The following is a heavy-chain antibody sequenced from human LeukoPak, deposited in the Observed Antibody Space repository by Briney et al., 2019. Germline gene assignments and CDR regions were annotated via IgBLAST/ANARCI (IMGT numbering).Heavy chain of an antibody. J-gene: IGHJ1*01. Sequence: ASVKVSCKASGYTFTGYYMHWVRQAPGQGLEWKGWINPNSGSTNYAQKFRGRVTMTRDTSISTVYMELSRLTSDDTAVYYCARPHGVDGTDVFQRWDQGTLVTVSS. D-gene: IGHD1-1*01. CDR3: ARPHGVDGTDVFQR. CDR1: GYTFTGYY. V-gene: IGHV1-2*02. CDR2: INPNSGST.